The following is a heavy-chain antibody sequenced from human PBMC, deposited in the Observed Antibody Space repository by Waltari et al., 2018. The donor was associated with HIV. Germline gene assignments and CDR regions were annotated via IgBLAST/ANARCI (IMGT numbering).Heavy chain of an antibody. CDR2: IYYSGST. J-gene: IGHJ4*02. V-gene: IGHV4-31*03. CDR3: ASSYDILTGYSFDN. D-gene: IGHD3-9*01. Sequence: QVQLQESGPGLVKPSPTLSVICPVSGGSLSSGGYYWSSIRQHPGKGLEWIGYIYYSGSTYYNPSLKSRATISVDTSKDQFSLKLSSVTAADTAVYYCASSYDILTGYSFDNWGQGTLVTVSS. CDR1: GGSLSSGGYY.